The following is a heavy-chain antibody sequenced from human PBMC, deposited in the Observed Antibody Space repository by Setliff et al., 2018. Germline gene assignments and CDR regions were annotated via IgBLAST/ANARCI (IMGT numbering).Heavy chain of an antibody. J-gene: IGHJ4*02. D-gene: IGHD3-22*01. Sequence: ASVKVSCKASGYTFTNFGITWVRQAPGQGLEWMGWININNFNTKYAQKLQDRVTMTTDTSTSTAYMGLRSLRSDDTAMYYCARINFYVSSGYYYAPDYWGPGTLVTVSS. V-gene: IGHV1-18*01. CDR2: ININNFNT. CDR3: ARINFYVSSGYYYAPDY. CDR1: GYTFTNFG.